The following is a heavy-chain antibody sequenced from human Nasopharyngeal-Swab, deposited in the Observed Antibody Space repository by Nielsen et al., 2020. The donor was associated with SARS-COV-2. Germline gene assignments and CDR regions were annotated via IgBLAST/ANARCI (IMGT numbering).Heavy chain of an antibody. CDR1: GFTFSSYW. V-gene: IGHV3-74*01. J-gene: IGHJ2*01. CDR3: ARGANYYDSSGYHSDRYFDL. D-gene: IGHD3-22*01. CDR2: INSDGSST. Sequence: GESLKISCAASGFTFSSYWMHWVRQAPGKGLVWVSRINSDGSSTSYADSVKGRFTISRDNAKNTLYLQMNSLRAEDTAVYYCARGANYYDSSGYHSDRYFDLWCRGTLVTFSS.